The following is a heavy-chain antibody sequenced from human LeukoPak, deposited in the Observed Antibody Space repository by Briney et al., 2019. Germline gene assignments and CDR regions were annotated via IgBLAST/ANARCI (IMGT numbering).Heavy chain of an antibody. Sequence: PSETLSLTCTVSGGSISSSSYYWGWIRQPPGKGLEWIGSIYYSGSTYYNPSLKSRVTISVDTSKNQFSLKLSSVTAADTAVYYCARGVGRYCSSTSCPAWWGNYVFRLFDPWGQETLVTVSS. J-gene: IGHJ5*02. V-gene: IGHV4-39*07. CDR1: GGSISSSSYY. D-gene: IGHD2-2*01. CDR3: ARGVGRYCSSTSCPAWWGNYVFRLFDP. CDR2: IYYSGST.